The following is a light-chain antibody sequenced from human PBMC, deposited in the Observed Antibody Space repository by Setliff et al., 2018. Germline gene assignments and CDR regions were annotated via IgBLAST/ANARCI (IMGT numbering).Light chain of an antibody. J-gene: IGLJ1*01. V-gene: IGLV2-14*01. CDR3: SSYTSLSTRV. Sequence: SALTQPASVSGSPGQSITISCTGTSSDVGDYKYVSWYQQLPGKAPKLIIFEVSNRPSGIPNRFSGSKSGNTASLSISGLQAEDEADYYCSSYTSLSTRVFGTGTRSPS. CDR2: EVS. CDR1: SSDVGDYKY.